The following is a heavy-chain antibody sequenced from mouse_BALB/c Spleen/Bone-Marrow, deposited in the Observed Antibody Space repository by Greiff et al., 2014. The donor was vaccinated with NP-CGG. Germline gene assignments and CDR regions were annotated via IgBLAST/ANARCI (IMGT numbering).Heavy chain of an antibody. CDR1: GYTFTDYA. D-gene: IGHD1-1*01. CDR3: ARYGYGSSYYAMDY. CDR2: ISTYSGNT. J-gene: IGHJ4*01. Sequence: VQLQQSGPELVRPGVSVKISCKGSGYTFTDYAMHWVKQSHAQSLEWIGVISTYSGNTNYNQKFKGKATMTVDKSSSTAYMELARLTSEDSAIYYCARYGYGSSYYAMDYWGQGTSVTVSS. V-gene: IGHV1-67*01.